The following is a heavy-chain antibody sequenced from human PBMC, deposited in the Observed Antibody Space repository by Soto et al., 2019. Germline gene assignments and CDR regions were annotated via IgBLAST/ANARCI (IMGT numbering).Heavy chain of an antibody. V-gene: IGHV3-7*01. J-gene: IGHJ2*01. D-gene: IGHD2-2*03. CDR1: GFTFSSYW. CDR3: ARDILDIVVVPAAMRRYWYFDL. Sequence: GGSLRLSCAASGFTFSSYWMSWVRQAPGKGLEWVANIKQDGSEKYYVDSVKGRFTISRDNAKNSLYPQMNSLRAEDTAVYYCARDILDIVVVPAAMRRYWYFDLWGRGTLVTVSS. CDR2: IKQDGSEK.